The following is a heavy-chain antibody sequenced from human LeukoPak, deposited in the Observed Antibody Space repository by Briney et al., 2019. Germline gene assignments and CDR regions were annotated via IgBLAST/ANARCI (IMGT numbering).Heavy chain of an antibody. D-gene: IGHD6-13*01. Sequence: ASVKVSCKASGYTFTSYDISWVRQATGQGLEWMGWMNPNSGNTDYAQKFQGRVTITRNTSISTAYMELSSLGSEDTALYYCARGRYSSSWFNNWFDPWGQGTLVTVSS. V-gene: IGHV1-8*03. J-gene: IGHJ5*02. CDR1: GYTFTSYD. CDR3: ARGRYSSSWFNNWFDP. CDR2: MNPNSGNT.